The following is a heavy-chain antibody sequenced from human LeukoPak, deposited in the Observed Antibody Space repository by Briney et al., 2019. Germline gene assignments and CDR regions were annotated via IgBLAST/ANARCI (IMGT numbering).Heavy chain of an antibody. D-gene: IGHD6-13*01. J-gene: IGHJ4*02. CDR3: ARDSIAAAGLFDY. CDR1: GGTFSSYA. V-gene: IGHV1-69*04. CDR2: IIPILGIA. Sequence: WASAKVSCKASGGTFSSYAISWVRQAPGQGLEWMGRIIPILGIANYAQKFQGRVTITADKSTSTAYMELSSLRSEDTAVYYCARDSIAAAGLFDYWGQGTLVTVSS.